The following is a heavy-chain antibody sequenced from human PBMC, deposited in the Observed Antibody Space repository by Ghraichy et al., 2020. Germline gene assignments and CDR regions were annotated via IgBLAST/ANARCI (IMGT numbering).Heavy chain of an antibody. J-gene: IGHJ5*02. D-gene: IGHD2-15*01. CDR1: GRSFGSYY. V-gene: IGHV4-34*01. Sequence: SETLSLTCSVYGRSFGSYYWSWIRQPPGKGLEWIGEINHSGSSNYNPSLESRVTISVDTSKNQFSLKLTSVTAADTAAYYCARVSRGGSYWFDPWGQGTLVTVSS. CDR3: ARVSRGGSYWFDP. CDR2: INHSGSS.